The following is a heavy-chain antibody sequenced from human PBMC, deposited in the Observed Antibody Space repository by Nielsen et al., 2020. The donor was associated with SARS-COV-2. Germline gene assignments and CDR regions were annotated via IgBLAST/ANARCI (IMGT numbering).Heavy chain of an antibody. D-gene: IGHD3-9*01. CDR1: GYNFINYG. CDR3: ASCKGDGKYFDCEGFDY. CDR2: ASFYNGDT. J-gene: IGHJ4*02. Sequence: ASVKVSCKASGYNFINYGISWLRQVPGQGPEWMGWASFYNGDTNFAQKFQGRVSMTTDTYTDTAYMELRGLRSDDTAVYYCASCKGDGKYFDCEGFDYWGQGTLVTVSS. V-gene: IGHV1-18*04.